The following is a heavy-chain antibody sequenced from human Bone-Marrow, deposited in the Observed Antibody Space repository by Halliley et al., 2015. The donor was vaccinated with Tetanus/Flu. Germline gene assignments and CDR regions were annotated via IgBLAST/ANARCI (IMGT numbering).Heavy chain of an antibody. CDR1: GFTFSGYS. CDR3: ARGGWLQYPFDY. D-gene: IGHD5-12*01. J-gene: IGHJ4*02. V-gene: IGHV3-21*01. CDR2: ISTSSSYI. Sequence: SLRLSCAASGFTFSGYSMNWVRQVPGKGLEWVSSISTSSSYIYYADSVKGRFTISRDNAKNSLYLQMNSLRAEDTAVYYCARGGWLQYPFDYGGRGTLVTVSS.